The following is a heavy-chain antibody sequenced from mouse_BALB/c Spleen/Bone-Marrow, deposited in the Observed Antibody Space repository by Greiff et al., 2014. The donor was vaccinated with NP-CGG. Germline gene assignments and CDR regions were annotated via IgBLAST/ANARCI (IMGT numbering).Heavy chain of an antibody. J-gene: IGHJ2*01. Sequence: EVKLVESGGGLVQPGGSLRLSCTTSGSTFTDYFMTWVRQPPGKALEWLGFIRNKANGYTTEYNPSVKGRFTISRDTPQGILYLQMNTLRAEDSAIYFCARDYSGYFDFWGQGTTLTVSP. CDR2: IRNKANGYTT. D-gene: IGHD5-1*01. V-gene: IGHV7-3*02. CDR1: GSTFTDYF. CDR3: ARDYSGYFDF.